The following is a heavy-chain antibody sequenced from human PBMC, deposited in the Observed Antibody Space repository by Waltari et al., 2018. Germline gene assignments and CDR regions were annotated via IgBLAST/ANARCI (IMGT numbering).Heavy chain of an antibody. Sequence: QVQLQESGPGLVKPSGTLSLTCAVSGGSISSSNWWSWVRQPPGTGLEWIGEIYHSGSTNYNPSLKSRVTRSVDKSKNQFSLKLSSVTAADTAVYYCARDLDDFWSGYYDYWGQGTLVTVSS. J-gene: IGHJ4*02. CDR2: IYHSGST. V-gene: IGHV4-4*02. CDR3: ARDLDDFWSGYYDY. D-gene: IGHD3-3*01. CDR1: GGSISSSNW.